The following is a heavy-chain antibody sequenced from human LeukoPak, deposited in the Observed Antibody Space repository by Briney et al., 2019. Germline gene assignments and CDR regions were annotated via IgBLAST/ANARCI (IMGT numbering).Heavy chain of an antibody. V-gene: IGHV1-8*01. CDR1: GYTFTSYD. Sequence: ASVKVSCKASGYTFTSYDINWVRQATGQGLEWMGWINPNSGNTGYAQKFQGRVTMTRNTSIGTAYMELNSLKSEDTAVYYCASNNWPYVNWFDPWGQGTLVFVSS. D-gene: IGHD1-20*01. CDR2: INPNSGNT. J-gene: IGHJ5*02. CDR3: ASNNWPYVNWFDP.